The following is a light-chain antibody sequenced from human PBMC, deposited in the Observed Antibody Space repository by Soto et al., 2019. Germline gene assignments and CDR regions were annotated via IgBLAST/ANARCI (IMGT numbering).Light chain of an antibody. Sequence: QSVLTQPPSVSGAPGQRVTISCTGSSSNIGAGYDVHWYQQLPGTAPKLLIYGNNHRPSGVPDRFSGSKSGTSASLAITGLQAEDEADYYCQSYDSSLSEVFGTGTKVTVL. CDR1: SSNIGAGYD. CDR2: GNN. CDR3: QSYDSSLSEV. V-gene: IGLV1-40*01. J-gene: IGLJ1*01.